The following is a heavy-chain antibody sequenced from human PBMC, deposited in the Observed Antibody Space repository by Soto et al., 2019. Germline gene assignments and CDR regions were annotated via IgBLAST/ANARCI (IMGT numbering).Heavy chain of an antibody. CDR3: ARVTDTIVGATMVSDY. CDR1: GYTFTSYG. Sequence: ASVKVSCKASGYTFTSYGISWVRQAPGQGLEWMGWIGAYNGNTNYAQKLQGRVTMTTDTSTSTAYMELRSLRSDDTAVYYCARVTDTIVGATMVSDYWGQGTLVTVSS. D-gene: IGHD1-26*01. V-gene: IGHV1-18*04. J-gene: IGHJ4*02. CDR2: IGAYNGNT.